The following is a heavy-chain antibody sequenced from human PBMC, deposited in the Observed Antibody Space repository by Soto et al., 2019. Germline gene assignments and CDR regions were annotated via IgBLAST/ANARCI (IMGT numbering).Heavy chain of an antibody. V-gene: IGHV1-69*01. D-gene: IGHD6-13*01. CDR1: GGTFSSYA. J-gene: IGHJ6*02. CDR3: ARAGGEAAAHYYYGMDV. Sequence: QVQLVQSGAEVKKPGSSVKVSCKASGGTFSSYAISWVRQAPGQGLEWMGGIIPIFGTANYAQKFQGRVTITADESTSTAYMELSSLRSEDTAVYYCARAGGEAAAHYYYGMDVWGQGTTVTVSS. CDR2: IIPIFGTA.